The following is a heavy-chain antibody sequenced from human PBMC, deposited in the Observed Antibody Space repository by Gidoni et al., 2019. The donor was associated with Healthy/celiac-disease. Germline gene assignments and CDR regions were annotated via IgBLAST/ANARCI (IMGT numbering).Heavy chain of an antibody. J-gene: IGHJ5*02. D-gene: IGHD6-6*01. CDR1: GYTFTSYG. V-gene: IGHV1-18*01. Sequence: QVHLVQSGAEVKKPGASVKVSCKASGYTFTSYGISWVLQAPGQGLEWMGWISAYNGNTNYAQKLQGRVTMTTDTSTSTAYMELRSLRSDDTAVYYCARYLYSSSSAGWFDPWGQGTLVTVSS. CDR3: ARYLYSSSSAGWFDP. CDR2: ISAYNGNT.